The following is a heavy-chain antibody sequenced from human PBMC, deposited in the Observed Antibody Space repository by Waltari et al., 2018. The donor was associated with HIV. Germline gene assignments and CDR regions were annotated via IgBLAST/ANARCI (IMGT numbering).Heavy chain of an antibody. CDR3: ASARETMGVDFDF. CDR1: GGPFTRYS. D-gene: IGHD3-10*01. CDR2: VIPMSGTT. V-gene: IGHV1-69*08. J-gene: IGHJ4*02. Sequence: QVQLVQSGAEVRTPGSSVKVFCKASGGPFTRYSINWVRQAPGQGLEWMGRVIPMSGTTNKAQKFQGRVTITADKSTTTSYMELTSLRTEDTAVYYCASARETMGVDFDFWGQGTLVTVSS.